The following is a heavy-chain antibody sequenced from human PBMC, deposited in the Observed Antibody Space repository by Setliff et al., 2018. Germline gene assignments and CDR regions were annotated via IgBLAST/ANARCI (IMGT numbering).Heavy chain of an antibody. CDR1: GFTFSTYG. J-gene: IGHJ1*01. CDR3: AKEGSGIAVTFQH. CDR2: MWNDESSE. D-gene: IGHD6-19*01. V-gene: IGHV3-30*02. Sequence: GSLRLSCAASGFTFSTYGMHWVRQAPGKGLEWVAVMWNDESSEKYAESVKGRFTISRDNAKNTLYLQMNSLRAEDTAVYYCAKEGSGIAVTFQHWGQGTLVTVSS.